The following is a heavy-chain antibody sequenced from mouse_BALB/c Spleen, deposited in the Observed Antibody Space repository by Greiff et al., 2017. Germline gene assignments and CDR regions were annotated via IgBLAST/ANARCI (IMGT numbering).Heavy chain of an antibody. CDR1: GYTFTSYY. V-gene: IGHV1S56*01. J-gene: IGHJ2*01. CDR2: IYPGNVNT. Sequence: QVHVKQSGPELVKPGASVRISCKASGYTFTSYYIHWVKQRPGQGLEWIGWIYPGNVNTKYNEKFKGKATLTADKSSSTAYMQLSSLTSEDSAVYFCARRSYDGYIDYWGQGTTLTVSS. CDR3: ARRSYDGYIDY. D-gene: IGHD2-3*01.